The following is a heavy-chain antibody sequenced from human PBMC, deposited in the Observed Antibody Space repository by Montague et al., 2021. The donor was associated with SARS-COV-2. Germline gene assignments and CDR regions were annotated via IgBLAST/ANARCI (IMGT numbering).Heavy chain of an antibody. CDR3: AKPNEIFWLGQFSRDAFEI. Sequence: SLRLSCAGSGFTFNNYGIHWVRHIEGKGLEWVAAISYEGSKKKYADSVKGRFTISRDSFKSTVYLQMNSPKPEDTAVYYCAKPNEIFWLGQFSRDAFEIWGQGTMVTVSS. J-gene: IGHJ3*02. D-gene: IGHD3-9*01. CDR2: ISYEGSKK. CDR1: GFTFNNYG. V-gene: IGHV3-30*18.